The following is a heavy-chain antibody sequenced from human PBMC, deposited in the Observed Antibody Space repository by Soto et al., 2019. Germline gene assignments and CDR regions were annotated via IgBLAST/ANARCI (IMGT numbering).Heavy chain of an antibody. Sequence: QVQLVESGGGVVQPGRSLRLSCAASGFTFSSYGMHWVRQAPGKGLEWVAVISYDGSNKYYADSVKGRFTISRDNSKNTLYLKMNSLRAEDTAVYYCAKPYYDILTGYYSNWFDPWGQGTLVTVSS. CDR2: ISYDGSNK. J-gene: IGHJ5*02. D-gene: IGHD3-9*01. CDR1: GFTFSSYG. CDR3: AKPYYDILTGYYSNWFDP. V-gene: IGHV3-30*18.